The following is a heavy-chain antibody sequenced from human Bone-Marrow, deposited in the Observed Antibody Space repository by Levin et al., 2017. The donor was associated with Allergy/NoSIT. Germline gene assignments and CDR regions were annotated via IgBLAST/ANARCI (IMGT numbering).Heavy chain of an antibody. CDR3: AKAKWELSSLDGFDL. V-gene: IGHV3-9*01. Sequence: GGSLRLSCTTSGFTFDDYAFHWVRQAPGKGPEWLSGITWNSRRIDYAESVKGRFTISRDNAKNSLYLQMDGLRSEDTALYFCAKAKWELSSLDGFDLWGQGTMVTVSS. CDR2: ITWNSRRI. J-gene: IGHJ3*01. D-gene: IGHD4-23*01. CDR1: GFTFDDYA.